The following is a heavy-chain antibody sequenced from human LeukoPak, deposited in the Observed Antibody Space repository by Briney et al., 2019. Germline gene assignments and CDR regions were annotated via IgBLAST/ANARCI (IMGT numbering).Heavy chain of an antibody. D-gene: IGHD5-24*01. CDR3: ATEVRDAYNYAFDY. Sequence: PGGSLRLSCAASGFTFVSYSMNWVRQAPGKGLEWLSSITTSSTYIYYADSVKGRFTISRDNAKNSLYLQMNSLRAEDTAVYYCATEVRDAYNYAFDYWGQGTLVTVSS. CDR1: GFTFVSYS. J-gene: IGHJ4*02. CDR2: ITTSSTYI. V-gene: IGHV3-21*01.